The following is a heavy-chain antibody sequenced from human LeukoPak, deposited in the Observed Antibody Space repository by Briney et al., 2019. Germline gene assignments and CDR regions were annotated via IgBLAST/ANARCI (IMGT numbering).Heavy chain of an antibody. D-gene: IGHD6-13*01. J-gene: IGHJ5*02. CDR3: ARDGRYSSSWYNWFDP. CDR2: IWYDGSNK. Sequence: PGGSLKLSCAASGFTFSSYGMHWVRQAPGKGLEWVAVIWYDGSNKYYADSVKGRFTISRDNSKNTLYLQMNSLRAEDTAVYYCARDGRYSSSWYNWFDPWGQGTLVTVSS. CDR1: GFTFSSYG. V-gene: IGHV3-33*08.